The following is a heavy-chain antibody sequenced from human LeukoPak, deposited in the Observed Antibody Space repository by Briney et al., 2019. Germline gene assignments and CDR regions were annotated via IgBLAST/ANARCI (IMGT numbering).Heavy chain of an antibody. V-gene: IGHV3-23*01. Sequence: GGSLRLSCAASGFTSSFYAMSWVRQAPGKGLEWVAGITSSGNTTYYADSVKGRFTISRDNSKNTLYPQMNSLRAEDTAVYYCAKESAMVGYWGQGTLVTVSS. CDR1: GFTSSFYA. J-gene: IGHJ4*02. CDR3: AKESAMVGY. D-gene: IGHD5-18*01. CDR2: ITSSGNTT.